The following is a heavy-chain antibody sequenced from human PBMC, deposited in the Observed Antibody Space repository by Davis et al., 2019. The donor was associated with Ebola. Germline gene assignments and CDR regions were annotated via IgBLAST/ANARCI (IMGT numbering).Heavy chain of an antibody. V-gene: IGHV4-34*01. CDR1: GGAFSRSY. J-gene: IGHJ5*02. CDR3: ARGPDWFDP. Sequence: SETLSLTCTFSGGAFSRSYWSWIRQPPGKGLEWIGEINHSGSTNYNPSLKSRVTISVDTSKNQLKVSSVTAADTAVYYCARGPDWFDPWGQGTLVTVSS. CDR2: INHSGST.